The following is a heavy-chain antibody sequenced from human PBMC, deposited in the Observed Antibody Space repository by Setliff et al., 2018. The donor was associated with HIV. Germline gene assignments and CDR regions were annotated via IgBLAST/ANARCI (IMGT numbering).Heavy chain of an antibody. CDR2: ISGSAGTT. Sequence: GGSLRLSCAASGFTFSNYAMSWVRQAPGKGLEWVSGISGSAGTTYYADSVKGRFTISRDNSKNTLYLQMNSLRAEDTAVYYCAKQTVSSSWSNWFDPWGQGTLVTVSS. D-gene: IGHD6-13*01. J-gene: IGHJ5*02. CDR3: AKQTVSSSWSNWFDP. CDR1: GFTFSNYA. V-gene: IGHV3-23*01.